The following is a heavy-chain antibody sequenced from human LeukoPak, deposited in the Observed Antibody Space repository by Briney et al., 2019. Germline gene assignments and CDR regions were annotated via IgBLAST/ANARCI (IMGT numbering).Heavy chain of an antibody. Sequence: SETLSLTCTVSGGSISSSSYYWGWIRQPPGKGLEWIGSIYYSGSTYYNPSLKSRVTISVDTSKNQFSLKLSSVTAADTAVYYCARDRYYDFWSGPGTDYWGQGTLVTVSS. D-gene: IGHD3-3*01. J-gene: IGHJ4*02. CDR1: GGSISSSSYY. V-gene: IGHV4-39*07. CDR2: IYYSGST. CDR3: ARDRYYDFWSGPGTDY.